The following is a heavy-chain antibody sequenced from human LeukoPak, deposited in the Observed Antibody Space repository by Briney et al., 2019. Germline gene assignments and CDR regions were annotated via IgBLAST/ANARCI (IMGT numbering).Heavy chain of an antibody. Sequence: SETLSLTCTVSGGSISSYYWSWIRQPPGKGLEWIGYIYYSGSTNYNPSLKSRVTMSVDTSKSQFSLNLSSVTAADTAVYYCATQSRDGYNPWGQGTLVTVSS. CDR2: IYYSGST. V-gene: IGHV4-59*01. D-gene: IGHD5-24*01. CDR3: ATQSRDGYNP. J-gene: IGHJ5*02. CDR1: GGSISSYY.